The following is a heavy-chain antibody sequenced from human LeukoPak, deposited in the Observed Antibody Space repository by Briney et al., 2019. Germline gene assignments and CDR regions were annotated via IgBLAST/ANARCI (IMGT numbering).Heavy chain of an antibody. J-gene: IGHJ4*02. CDR3: ARDLLVSSDYYDSSGCDY. CDR2: IIPIFGTA. CDR1: GGTFSSYA. Sequence: ASVKVSCKASGGTFSSYAISWVRQAPGQGLEWMGRIIPIFGTANYAQKFQGRVTITTDESTSTAYMEPSSLRSEDTAVYYCARDLLVSSDYYDSSGCDYWGQGTLVTVSS. D-gene: IGHD3-22*01. V-gene: IGHV1-69*05.